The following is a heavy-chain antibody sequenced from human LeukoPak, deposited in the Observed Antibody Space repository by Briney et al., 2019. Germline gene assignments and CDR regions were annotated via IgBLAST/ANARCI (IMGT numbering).Heavy chain of an antibody. J-gene: IGHJ5*02. D-gene: IGHD1-26*01. CDR1: GGSISIYY. CDR2: VDHSGST. CDR3: ARHVGQMRFDP. V-gene: IGHV4-59*08. Sequence: SETLSLTCTVSGGSISIYYWSWVPQPPGGGLEWIGYVDHSGSTNCSPSLKSRVTISVDTTKNQFSLKVTSVTAADTAVYYCARHVGQMRFDPWGQGTLVTVSS.